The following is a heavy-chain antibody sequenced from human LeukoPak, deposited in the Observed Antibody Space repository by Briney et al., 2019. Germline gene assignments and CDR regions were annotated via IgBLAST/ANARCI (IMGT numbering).Heavy chain of an antibody. J-gene: IGHJ4*02. CDR2: TSSSGSYI. CDR3: ARAYPGYSSSWPFDY. CDR1: GFPLSSYS. D-gene: IGHD6-13*01. Sequence: GGSLSLSCAASGFPLSSYSMNWVRQPPGKGLEWVSSTSSSGSYIYYADSVKGRLTISRDNAKNSLYLQMNSLRAEDTAVYYCARAYPGYSSSWPFDYWGQGTLVTVSS. V-gene: IGHV3-21*01.